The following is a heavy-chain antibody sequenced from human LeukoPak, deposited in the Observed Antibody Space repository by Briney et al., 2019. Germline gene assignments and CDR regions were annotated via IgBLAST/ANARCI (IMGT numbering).Heavy chain of an antibody. J-gene: IGHJ4*02. CDR3: ARGPTLRYFDWLFFDY. CDR1: GGSFSGYY. V-gene: IGHV4-34*01. CDR2: INHSGST. D-gene: IGHD3-9*01. Sequence: SETLSLTCAVYGGSFSGYYWSWIRQPPGKGLEWIGEINHSGSTNYNPSLKSRVTISVDTSKNQSSLKLSSVTAADTAVYYCARGPTLRYFDWLFFDYWGQGTLVTVSS.